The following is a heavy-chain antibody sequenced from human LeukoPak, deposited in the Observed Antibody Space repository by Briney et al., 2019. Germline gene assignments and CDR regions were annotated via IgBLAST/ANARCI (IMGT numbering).Heavy chain of an antibody. CDR2: ISPNSGDT. V-gene: IGHV1-2*02. CDR1: GYTFTGYY. D-gene: IGHD2-2*01. CDR3: ARESACGTTNCLAPADWLDP. Sequence: ASVKVSCKASGYTFTGYYMHWVRQAPGQGLEWMGWISPNSGDTDIAQKFQGRVTMARDTSIATSYMEVDSLTSDDTAVYYCARESACGTTNCLAPADWLDPWGQGTLVIVSS. J-gene: IGHJ5*02.